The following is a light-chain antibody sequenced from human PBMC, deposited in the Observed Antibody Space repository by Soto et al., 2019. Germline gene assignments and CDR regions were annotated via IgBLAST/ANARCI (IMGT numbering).Light chain of an antibody. J-gene: IGKJ1*01. Sequence: TQSPSSLSASVGDRITITCRASQSVTSSFLAWYQQKPGQAPRLLIYSASHRATGIPDRFSGSESGTDFTLTSSRLEPEDFAVYYCQQYGDSRWTFGQGTKVDIK. CDR2: SAS. CDR3: QQYGDSRWT. CDR1: QSVTSSF. V-gene: IGKV3-20*01.